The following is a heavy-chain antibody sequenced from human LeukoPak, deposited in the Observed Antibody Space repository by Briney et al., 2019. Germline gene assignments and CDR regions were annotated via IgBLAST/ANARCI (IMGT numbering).Heavy chain of an antibody. CDR2: IRYDGSNK. V-gene: IGHV3-30*02. CDR1: GFTFSSYG. D-gene: IGHD3-16*01. CDR3: AKDGAHLALDYFDY. Sequence: GGSLRLSCAASGFTFSSYGMHWVRQAPGKGLEWVAFIRYDGSNKYYADSVKGRFTISRDNSKNTLYLQMNSLRAEDTAVYYCAKDGAHLALDYFDYWGQGTLVTVSS. J-gene: IGHJ4*02.